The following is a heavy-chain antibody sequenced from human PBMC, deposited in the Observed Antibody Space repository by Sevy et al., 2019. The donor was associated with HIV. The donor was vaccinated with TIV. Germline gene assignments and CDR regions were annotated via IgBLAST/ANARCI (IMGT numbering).Heavy chain of an antibody. V-gene: IGHV3-7*03. CDR1: GFTFSTHW. CDR2: IKEDGSEK. CDR3: AKDVY. J-gene: IGHJ4*02. Sequence: GGSLRLSCAASGFTFSTHWMSWVRQAPGKGLEWVANIKEDGSEKYYVDSVKGRLTIPSDNAKNSLFRQRNSLRAEDTAVYDCAKDVYWGQVTLVTVSS.